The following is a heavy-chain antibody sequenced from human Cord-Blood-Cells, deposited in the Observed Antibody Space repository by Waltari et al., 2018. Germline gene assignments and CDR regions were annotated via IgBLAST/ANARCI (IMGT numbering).Heavy chain of an antibody. Sequence: QVQLVQSGAEVKKPGSPVKVSCKASGGTFSSYAISWVRPAPGQGLEWMGGIIPILGIANYAQKFQGRVTITADESTSTAYMELSSLRSEDTAVYYCARLHYYDSSGYYYWYFDLWGRGTLVTVSS. CDR2: IIPILGIA. D-gene: IGHD3-22*01. V-gene: IGHV1-69*04. CDR3: ARLHYYDSSGYYYWYFDL. J-gene: IGHJ2*01. CDR1: GGTFSSYA.